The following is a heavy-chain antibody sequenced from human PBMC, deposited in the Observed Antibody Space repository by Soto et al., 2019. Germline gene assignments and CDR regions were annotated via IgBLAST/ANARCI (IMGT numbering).Heavy chain of an antibody. CDR3: AREDSIIIPAVSDF. CDR1: GFNFNNYG. CDR2: VSKSDYT. D-gene: IGHD2-2*01. Sequence: GGSLRLSCAVSGFNFNNYGINWVRQAPGKGLEWVSSVSKSDYTYYSDSVKGRFTISRDNAKNSVSLQMNTLRAEDTAVYYCAREDSIIIPAVSDFWGQGXLVTVHS. V-gene: IGHV3-21*01. J-gene: IGHJ4*02.